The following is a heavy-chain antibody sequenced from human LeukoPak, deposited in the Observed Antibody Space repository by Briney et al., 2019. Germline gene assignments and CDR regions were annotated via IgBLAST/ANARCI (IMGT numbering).Heavy chain of an antibody. V-gene: IGHV3-53*01. D-gene: IGHD6-13*01. CDR1: GFTFSSNY. J-gene: IGHJ5*02. CDR3: ARGPVYSSSWNWFDP. Sequence: PGGSLRLSCAASGFTFSSNYMSWVRQAPGKGLEWVSVIDSGCSRYYADSVKGRFTISRDNSKNTLYLQMNSLRAEDTAVYYCARGPVYSSSWNWFDPWGQGTLVTVSS. CDR2: IDSGCSR.